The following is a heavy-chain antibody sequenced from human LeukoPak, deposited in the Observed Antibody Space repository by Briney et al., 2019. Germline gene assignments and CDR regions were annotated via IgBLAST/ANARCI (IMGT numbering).Heavy chain of an antibody. CDR1: GFTFSSYA. D-gene: IGHD3-3*01. CDR2: ISGSGGST. Sequence: GGSLRLSCAASGFTFSSYAVSWVRQAPGKGLEWVSAISGSGGSTYYADSVKGRFTISRDNSKNTLYLQMNSLRAEDTAVYYCAKGPLLRFKGYYGMDVWGQGTTVTVSS. J-gene: IGHJ6*02. V-gene: IGHV3-23*01. CDR3: AKGPLLRFKGYYGMDV.